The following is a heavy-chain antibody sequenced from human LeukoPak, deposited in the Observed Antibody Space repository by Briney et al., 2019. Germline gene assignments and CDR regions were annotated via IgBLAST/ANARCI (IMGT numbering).Heavy chain of an antibody. D-gene: IGHD3-9*01. V-gene: IGHV3-23*01. CDR3: ARLPTGFPNWFDF. CDR1: GFTFSNYV. Sequence: GGSLSLSCAASGFTFSNYVMGWVRQAPGKGLEWVSTNGKSGDSTYYADSVKGRFTISRDNSKSTLYLQMNSLRAEDTAIYYCARLPTGFPNWFDFWGQGTLVTVSS. CDR2: NGKSGDST. J-gene: IGHJ5*01.